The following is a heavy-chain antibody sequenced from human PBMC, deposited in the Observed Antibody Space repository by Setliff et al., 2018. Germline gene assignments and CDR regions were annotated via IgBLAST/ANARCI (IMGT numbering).Heavy chain of an antibody. Sequence: PSGTLSLTCTVSGGSISDNNYYSGWIRQSPGKEREWIGGISHSANKYYNPSFRTGVTISVDMSKNQFFLNLDSVTAADTALCYCARESRFGYSGYDCAFDYWGQGMLVTVSS. J-gene: IGHJ4*02. CDR1: GGSISDNNYY. V-gene: IGHV4-39*02. D-gene: IGHD5-12*01. CDR3: ARESRFGYSGYDCAFDY. CDR2: ISHSANK.